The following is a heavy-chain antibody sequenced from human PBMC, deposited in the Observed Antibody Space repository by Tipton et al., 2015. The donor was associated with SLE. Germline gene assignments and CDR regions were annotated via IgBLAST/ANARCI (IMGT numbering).Heavy chain of an antibody. CDR1: GGSISSSTYY. CDR2: IYYIGST. V-gene: IGHV4-39*07. D-gene: IGHD4-11*01. CDR3: ARDHHSWFDP. J-gene: IGHJ5*02. Sequence: GLVKPSETLSLTCTVSGGSISSSTYYWGWIRQPPGKGLEWVGSIYYIGSTYYNPSLKSRVSISVDTSKNQFSLKLTSVTAADTAVYYCARDHHSWFDPWGQGTLVTVSS.